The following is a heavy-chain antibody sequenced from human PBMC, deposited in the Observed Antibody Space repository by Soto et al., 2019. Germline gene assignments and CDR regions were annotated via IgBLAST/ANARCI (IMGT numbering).Heavy chain of an antibody. D-gene: IGHD6-25*01. V-gene: IGHV3-23*01. J-gene: IGHJ4*02. CDR3: AKFFVETGSNSGWPWSFHY. CDR1: GFTFSNYA. Sequence: EVQLLESGGGLVQPGRSLRLSCAASGFTFSNYAMSWVRQAPGQGLDWVSAISGSGGTTYYADSVKGRFTISRDYSKNTLFLQMNSWRAEDAAVYYCAKFFVETGSNSGWPWSFHYWGQGTLVTVSS. CDR2: ISGSGGTT.